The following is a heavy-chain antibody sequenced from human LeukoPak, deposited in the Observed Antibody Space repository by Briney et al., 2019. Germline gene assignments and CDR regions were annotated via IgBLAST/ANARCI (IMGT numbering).Heavy chain of an antibody. CDR1: GFTFSSYA. V-gene: IGHV3-30*04. J-gene: IGHJ4*02. CDR3: AKDLHYYGPGSSPQY. D-gene: IGHD3-10*01. Sequence: GGSLRLSCAASGFTFSSYAMHWVRQAPGKGLEWVAVISYDGSNKYYADSVKGRFTISRDNSKNTLSLQINSLRSEDTAVYNCAKDLHYYGPGSSPQYWGQGTLVTVSS. CDR2: ISYDGSNK.